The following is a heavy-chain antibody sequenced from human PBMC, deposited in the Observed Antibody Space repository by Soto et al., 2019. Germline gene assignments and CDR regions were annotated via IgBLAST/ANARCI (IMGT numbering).Heavy chain of an antibody. D-gene: IGHD2-2*01. CDR3: AKSYCSSTSCYARYYYYYMDV. Sequence: GGSLRLSCAASGFTFSSYAMSWVRQAPGKGLEWVSAISGSGGSTYYADSVKGRFTISRDNSKNTLYLQMNSLRAEDKAVYYCAKSYCSSTSCYARYYYYYMDVWGKGTTVTV. CDR2: ISGSGGST. J-gene: IGHJ6*03. CDR1: GFTFSSYA. V-gene: IGHV3-23*01.